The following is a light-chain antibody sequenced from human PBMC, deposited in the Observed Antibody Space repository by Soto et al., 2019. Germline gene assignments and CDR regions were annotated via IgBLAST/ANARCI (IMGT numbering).Light chain of an antibody. CDR2: GAS. CDR3: QQSGASWP. J-gene: IGKJ1*01. Sequence: EIVLTQSPGTLSLSPGERATLSCRASQSISTSYLAWYQQKPGQAPRLLIYGASGRATGNPDRFSGSGSGKDFTLTISRLEPEDFAVYYCQQSGASWPFGHGTKVEIK. V-gene: IGKV3-20*01. CDR1: QSISTSY.